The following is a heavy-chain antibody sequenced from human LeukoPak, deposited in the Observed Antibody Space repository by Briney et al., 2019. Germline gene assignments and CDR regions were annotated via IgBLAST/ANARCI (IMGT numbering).Heavy chain of an antibody. V-gene: IGHV3-48*01. D-gene: IGHD6-6*01. Sequence: GGSLRLSCAASGFTFSSYSMNWVRQAPGKGLEWVSYMSSSSSTIYYADSVKGRFTISRDNAKNSLYLQMNSLRVEDTAVYYCATGYSSSFVFDYWGQGALVTVSS. J-gene: IGHJ4*02. CDR3: ATGYSSSFVFDY. CDR2: MSSSSSTI. CDR1: GFTFSSYS.